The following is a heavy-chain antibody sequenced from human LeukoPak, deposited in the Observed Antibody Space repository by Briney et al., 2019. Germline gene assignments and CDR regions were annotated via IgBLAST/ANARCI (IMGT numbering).Heavy chain of an antibody. CDR1: GFTVSSNY. V-gene: IGHV3-53*01. Sequence: GLLRLSCVASGFTVSSNYMTWVRQAPGKGLEWVSVVYSVGSTYYADSVRGRFTISRDNSKNTLYLQMNSLRAEDTAVYYCATSPLAGSWGQGTLVTVSS. CDR2: VYSVGST. CDR3: ATSPLAGS. J-gene: IGHJ4*02. D-gene: IGHD3-10*01.